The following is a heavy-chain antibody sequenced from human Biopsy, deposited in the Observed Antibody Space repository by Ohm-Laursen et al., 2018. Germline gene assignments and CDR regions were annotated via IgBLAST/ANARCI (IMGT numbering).Heavy chain of an antibody. V-gene: IGHV4-34*01. D-gene: IGHD6-13*01. CDR3: ARVPLPGIGAAYQGRFLYGMDV. J-gene: IGHJ6*02. CDR2: ITQSGST. Sequence: GTLSLTCAVYGGSFNGYFWSWIRQTPGKGLEWIGDITQSGSTNYSPSLKSRVTISVDTAKKQFSLSLRSVTAADTAVYYCARVPLPGIGAAYQGRFLYGMDVWGQGTTVSVSS. CDR1: GGSFNGYF.